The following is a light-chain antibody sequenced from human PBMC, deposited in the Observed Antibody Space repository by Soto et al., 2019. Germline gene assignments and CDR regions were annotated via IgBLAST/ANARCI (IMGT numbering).Light chain of an antibody. CDR3: SSFTLSTYV. J-gene: IGLJ1*01. Sequence: ALTQPASVSGSPGQSITISCTGTSRDVGGYNYVSWYQHYPDKAPKLIIYDVTSRPSGVSDRFSGSKSGNTASLTISGLQPEDEAHYYCSSFTLSTYVFGSGTKVTVL. CDR2: DVT. V-gene: IGLV2-14*01. CDR1: SRDVGGYNY.